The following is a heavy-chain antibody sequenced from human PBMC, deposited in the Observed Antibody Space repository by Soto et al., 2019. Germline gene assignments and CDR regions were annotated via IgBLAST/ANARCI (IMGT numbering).Heavy chain of an antibody. CDR3: ARGRDQLLWFGELSQYYFDY. D-gene: IGHD3-10*01. CDR1: GGSFSGYY. V-gene: IGHV4-34*01. J-gene: IGHJ4*02. Sequence: SETLSLTCAVYGGSFSGYYWSWIRQPPGKGLEWIGEINHSGSTNYNPSLKSRVTISVDTSKNQFSLKLSSVTAADTAVYYCARGRDQLLWFGELSQYYFDYWGQGTLVTVSS. CDR2: INHSGST.